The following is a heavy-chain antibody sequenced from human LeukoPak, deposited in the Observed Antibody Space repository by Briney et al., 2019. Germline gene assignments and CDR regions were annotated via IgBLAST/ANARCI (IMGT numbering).Heavy chain of an antibody. J-gene: IGHJ4*02. V-gene: IGHV1-69*13. Sequence: SVKVSCKASGGTFISYAISWVRQAPGQGLEWMGGIIPIFGTANYAQKFQGRVTITADESTSTAYMELSSLRSEDTAVYYCARAWGYDYVWGSFDYWGQGTLVTVSS. CDR1: GGTFISYA. D-gene: IGHD3-16*01. CDR3: ARAWGYDYVWGSFDY. CDR2: IIPIFGTA.